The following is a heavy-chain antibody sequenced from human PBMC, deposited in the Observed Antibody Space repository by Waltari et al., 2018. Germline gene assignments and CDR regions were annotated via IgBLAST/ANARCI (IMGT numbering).Heavy chain of an antibody. V-gene: IGHV3-7*04. J-gene: IGHJ4*02. Sequence: EVQLVESGGGLVQPGGSLRLSCAAPGFTFSNFWMRWARQASGKGLEWVANINQDGSGEYYVDSVKGRFTISRDNARNSLYLQMNSLRAEDTAVYYCQRGDYWGQGTLVTVSS. CDR2: INQDGSGE. CDR3: QRGDY. CDR1: GFTFSNFW.